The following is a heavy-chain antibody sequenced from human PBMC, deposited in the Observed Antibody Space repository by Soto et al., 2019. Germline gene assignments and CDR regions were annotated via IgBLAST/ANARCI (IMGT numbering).Heavy chain of an antibody. CDR1: GGSISSYY. CDR2: IYYSGST. CDR3: ARGMVSYGLYYFDY. Sequence: SETLSLTCTVSGGSISSYYWSWIRQPPGKGLEWIGYIYYSGSTNYNPSLKSRVTISVDTSKNQFSLKLSSVTAADTAVYYCARGMVSYGLYYFDYWGQGTLVTVSS. J-gene: IGHJ4*02. V-gene: IGHV4-59*01. D-gene: IGHD5-18*01.